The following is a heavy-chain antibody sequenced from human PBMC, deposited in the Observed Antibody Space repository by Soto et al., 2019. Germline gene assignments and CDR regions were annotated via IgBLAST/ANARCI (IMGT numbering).Heavy chain of an antibody. CDR3: ARNGDCTRPGCIVGWFDP. CDR1: GGSISSSSYY. V-gene: IGHV4-39*07. D-gene: IGHD2-8*01. Sequence: SETLSLTCTVSGGSISSSSYYWGWIRQPPGKGLEWIGSIYYSGSTYYNPSLKSRVTISVDRSKNQFSLKLSSVTAADTAMYYCARNGDCTRPGCIVGWFDPWGPGTLVTVSS. CDR2: IYYSGST. J-gene: IGHJ5*02.